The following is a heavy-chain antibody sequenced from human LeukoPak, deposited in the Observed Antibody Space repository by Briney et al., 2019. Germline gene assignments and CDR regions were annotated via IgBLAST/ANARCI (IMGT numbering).Heavy chain of an antibody. D-gene: IGHD1-26*01. J-gene: IGHJ4*02. Sequence: SETLSLTCTVSGGSISSYYWSWIRQPPGKGLEWIGYIYYSGSPNYNPSLDSRITISVDTSKNQCSLKLSSVTAADPAVYYCARAAPIVGATIDYFDYWGQGTLVTVSS. CDR2: IYYSGSP. V-gene: IGHV4-59*01. CDR1: GGSISSYY. CDR3: ARAAPIVGATIDYFDY.